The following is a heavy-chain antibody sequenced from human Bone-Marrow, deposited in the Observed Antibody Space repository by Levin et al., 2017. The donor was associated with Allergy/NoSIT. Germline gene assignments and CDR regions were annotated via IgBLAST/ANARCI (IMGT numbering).Heavy chain of an antibody. CDR2: IIPIFGTA. Sequence: SVKVSCKASGGTFSSYAISWVRQAPGQGLEWMGGIIPIFGTANYAQKFQGRVTITADKSTSTAYMELSSLRSEDTAVYYCARRGSGWYAHPRYYYYDYGMDVWGQGTTVTVSS. V-gene: IGHV1-69*06. J-gene: IGHJ6*02. D-gene: IGHD6-19*01. CDR1: GGTFSSYA. CDR3: ARRGSGWYAHPRYYYYDYGMDV.